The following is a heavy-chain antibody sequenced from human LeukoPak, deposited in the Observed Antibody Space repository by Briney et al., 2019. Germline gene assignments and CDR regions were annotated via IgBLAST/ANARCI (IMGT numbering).Heavy chain of an antibody. J-gene: IGHJ4*02. D-gene: IGHD3-10*01. CDR1: GYTFTSYD. CDR2: MDPNSGNT. Sequence: ASVKVSCKASGYTFTSYDINWVRQATGQGLEWMGWMDPNSGNTGYAQKFQGRVTMTRNTSISTAYMELSSLRSGDTAVYYCARAQKTYYYGSGSRWGQGTLVTVSS. V-gene: IGHV1-8*01. CDR3: ARAQKTYYYGSGSR.